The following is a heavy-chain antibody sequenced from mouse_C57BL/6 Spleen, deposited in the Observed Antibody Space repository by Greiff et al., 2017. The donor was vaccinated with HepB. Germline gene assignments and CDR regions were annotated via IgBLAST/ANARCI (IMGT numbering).Heavy chain of an antibody. J-gene: IGHJ3*01. D-gene: IGHD1-3*01. CDR3: ARAELWAFAY. CDR2: IYPSDSET. V-gene: IGHV1-61*01. CDR1: GYTFTSYW. Sequence: QVQLKQPGAELVRPGSSVKLSCKASGYTFTSYWMDWVKQRPGQGLEWIGNIYPSDSETHYNQKFKDKATLTVDKSSSTAYMQLSSLTSEDSAVYSGARAELWAFAYWGQGTLVTVSA.